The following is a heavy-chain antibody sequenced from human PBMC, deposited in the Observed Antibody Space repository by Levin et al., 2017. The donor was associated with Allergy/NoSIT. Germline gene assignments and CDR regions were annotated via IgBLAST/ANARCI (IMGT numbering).Heavy chain of an antibody. CDR2: AYYRSKWYI. D-gene: IGHD3-10*01. V-gene: IGHV6-1*01. Sequence: PSETLSLTCAISGDSVSSNSAAWNWIRQSPSRGLEWLGRAYYRSKWYIDYAVSLKSRITINPDTSKNQVSLQLNSVTPEDTAVYYCTREGPVGEDAFDLWGQGTMVTVSS. CDR1: GDSVSSNSAA. J-gene: IGHJ3*01. CDR3: TREGPVGEDAFDL.